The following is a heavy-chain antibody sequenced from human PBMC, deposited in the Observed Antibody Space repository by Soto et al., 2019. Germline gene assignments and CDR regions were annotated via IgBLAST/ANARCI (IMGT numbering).Heavy chain of an antibody. Sequence: EVQLLESGGGLVQPGGSLRLSCAASGFTFSSYAMSWVRQAPGKGLEWVSAISGSGGSTYYADSVKGRFTISRDNSKNTLYLQMNSLRDEDTAVYYCATGPGYCSGGSSFRHSNSYYGRDVGGQGTTVIVSS. D-gene: IGHD2-15*01. J-gene: IGHJ6*01. CDR1: GFTFSSYA. CDR2: ISGSGGST. CDR3: ATGPGYCSGGSSFRHSNSYYGRDV. V-gene: IGHV3-23*01.